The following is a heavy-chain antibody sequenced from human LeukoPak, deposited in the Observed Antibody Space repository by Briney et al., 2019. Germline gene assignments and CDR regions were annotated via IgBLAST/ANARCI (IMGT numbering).Heavy chain of an antibody. V-gene: IGHV5-51*01. Sequence: GESLKISCKGSGYSFISYWIGWVRQMPGKGLEWMGTIYPGDSETRYSPSFQGQVTISADKSISTAYLQWSSLKASDTAMYCCTRLLYTNSWFFDFWGQGTLVTVSS. CDR2: IYPGDSET. CDR1: GYSFISYW. J-gene: IGHJ4*02. CDR3: TRLLYTNSWFFDF. D-gene: IGHD6-13*01.